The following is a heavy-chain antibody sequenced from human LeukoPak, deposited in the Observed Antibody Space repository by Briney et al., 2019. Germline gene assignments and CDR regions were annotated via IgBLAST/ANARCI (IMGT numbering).Heavy chain of an antibody. CDR3: VLRSGCYYVVDY. Sequence: ASVKVSCKASGYTFTGYYMHWVRQAPGQGLEWMGWINPNSGGTNYAQKFQGRVTMTRDTSISTAYMELSRLRSDDTAVYYCVLRSGCYYVVDYWGQGTLVTVSS. CDR2: INPNSGGT. J-gene: IGHJ4*02. V-gene: IGHV1-2*02. CDR1: GYTFTGYY. D-gene: IGHD3-10*01.